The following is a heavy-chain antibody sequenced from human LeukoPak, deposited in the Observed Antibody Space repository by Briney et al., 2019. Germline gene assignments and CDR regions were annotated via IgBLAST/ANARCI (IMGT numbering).Heavy chain of an antibody. Sequence: PGGSLRLSCEASGFNFSAYAMHWVRQAPGKGLEYVSVATNNGDTTYYANSVKGRFTISRDNSKSTLFLQMDSLRGEDMGVYYCARGHPYNYGSNYMDVWGSGTTVTVS. V-gene: IGHV3-64*01. CDR2: ATNNGDTT. CDR1: GFNFSAYA. J-gene: IGHJ6*03. D-gene: IGHD3-10*01. CDR3: ARGHPYNYGSNYMDV.